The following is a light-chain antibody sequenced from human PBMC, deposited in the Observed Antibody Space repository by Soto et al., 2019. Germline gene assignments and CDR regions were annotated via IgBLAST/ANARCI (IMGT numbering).Light chain of an antibody. J-gene: IGKJ1*01. CDR3: QRTYGTFWT. CDR2: AAS. Sequence: DIQMTQSPSTLSGSVGDRVTITCRASQTISSWLAWYQQKPGKAPNLLIYAASSLQSGVPSRFRGSVSGTDFTLTISSLQPEEGATDDGQRTYGTFWTFGPGTKVDI. V-gene: IGKV1-5*01. CDR1: QTISSW.